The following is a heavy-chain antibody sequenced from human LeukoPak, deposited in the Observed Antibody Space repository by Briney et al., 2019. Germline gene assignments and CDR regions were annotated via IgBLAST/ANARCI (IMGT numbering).Heavy chain of an antibody. CDR1: GFTFSGNW. Sequence: GGSLRLSCAASGFTFSGNWTNWVRQAPGKGLVWVSRINGDGSSTSYADSVKGRFTISRDNARNTLYLQMNSLRAEDTAVYYCASLGGITVTGPYDFDYWGQGTVVTVSS. V-gene: IGHV3-74*01. CDR2: INGDGSST. J-gene: IGHJ4*02. CDR3: ASLGGITVTGPYDFDY. D-gene: IGHD1-20*01.